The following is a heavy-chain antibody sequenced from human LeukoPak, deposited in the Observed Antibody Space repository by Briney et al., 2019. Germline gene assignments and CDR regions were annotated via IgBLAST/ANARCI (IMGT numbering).Heavy chain of an antibody. CDR1: GGSISSYY. CDR2: IYYSGST. J-gene: IGHJ4*02. V-gene: IGHV4-59*01. Sequence: PSETLSLTCTVSGGSISSYYWSWIRQPPGKGLEWIGYIYYSGSTNYNPSLKSRVTISVDTSKNQFSLKLSSVTAADTAVYYCARGRYGSGSYFDYWGQGTLVTVSS. CDR3: ARGRYGSGSYFDY. D-gene: IGHD3-10*01.